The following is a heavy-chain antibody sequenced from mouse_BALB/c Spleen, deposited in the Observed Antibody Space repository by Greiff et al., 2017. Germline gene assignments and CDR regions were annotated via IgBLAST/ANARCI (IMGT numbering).Heavy chain of an antibody. J-gene: IGHJ3*01. CDR3: ARGGYDWFAY. CDR1: GYTFTSYT. D-gene: IGHD2-2*01. CDR2: INPSSGYT. V-gene: IGHV1-4*02. Sequence: VQLQQSAAELARPGASVKMSCKASGYTFTSYTMHWVKQRPGQGLEWIGYINPSSGYTEYNQKFKDKTTLTADKSSSTAYMQLSSLTSEDSAVYYCARGGYDWFAYWGQGTLVTVSA.